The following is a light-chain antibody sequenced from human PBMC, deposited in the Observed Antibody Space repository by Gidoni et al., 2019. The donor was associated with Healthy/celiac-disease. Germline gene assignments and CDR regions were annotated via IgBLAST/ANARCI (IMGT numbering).Light chain of an antibody. CDR2: DAS. V-gene: IGKV3-11*01. CDR1: QSVSSY. CDR3: QQRSHWPRCS. J-gene: IGKJ2*04. Sequence: EIVLTQAPATLSLSPGERATLSCRASQSVSSYLAWYQQKPGQAPRLLIYDASNRATGIPARFRGSGSGTDFTLTISCLEPEDFAVYYCQQRSHWPRCSFGQGTKLEIK.